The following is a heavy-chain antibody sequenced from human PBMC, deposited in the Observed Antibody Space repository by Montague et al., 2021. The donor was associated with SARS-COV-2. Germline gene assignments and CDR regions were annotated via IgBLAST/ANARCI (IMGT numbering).Heavy chain of an antibody. CDR2: IFSGSSSA. Sequence: SLRLSCAASGLPFSSYAMSWVRLGPGKGLEWVSVIFSGSSSAYYADSVKGRFTISRDNSKNTLYLQMSSLRAEDTAAYYCADYGSNMDTGWFDPWGQGTLVTVSS. D-gene: IGHD4-17*01. CDR1: GLPFSSYA. J-gene: IGHJ5*02. V-gene: IGHV3-23*03. CDR3: ADYGSNMDTGWFDP.